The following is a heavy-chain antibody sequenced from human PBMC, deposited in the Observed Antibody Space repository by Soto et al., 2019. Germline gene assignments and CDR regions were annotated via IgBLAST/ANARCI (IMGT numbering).Heavy chain of an antibody. V-gene: IGHV1-69*01. CDR2: IIPIFGTA. D-gene: IGHD2-15*01. CDR1: GGTFSSYA. J-gene: IGHJ6*04. Sequence: QVQLVQSGAEVKKPGSSVKVSCKAPGGTFSSYAISWVRQAPGQGLEWMGGIIPIFGTAKYAQKFQGRVTITADESTSTGYMELSSLRSEDTVVYYCARSQGGSSSLDIYYYYYYGIDGWGKGTTVTGSS. CDR3: ARSQGGSSSLDIYYYYYYGIDG.